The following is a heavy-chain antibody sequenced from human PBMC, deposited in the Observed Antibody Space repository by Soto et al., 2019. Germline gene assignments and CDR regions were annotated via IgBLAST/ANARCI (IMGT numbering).Heavy chain of an antibody. J-gene: IGHJ4*02. CDR1: GFTFSSYW. CDR3: ARDRIVGATRSNSFDY. D-gene: IGHD1-26*01. CDR2: INSDGSST. V-gene: IGHV3-74*01. Sequence: EVQLVESGGGLVQPGGSLRLSCAASGFTFSSYWMHWVRQAPGKGPVWVSRINSDGSSTSYADSVKGRFTISRDNAKNTLYMQMNSLRAEDTAVYYCARDRIVGATRSNSFDYWGQGTLVTVSS.